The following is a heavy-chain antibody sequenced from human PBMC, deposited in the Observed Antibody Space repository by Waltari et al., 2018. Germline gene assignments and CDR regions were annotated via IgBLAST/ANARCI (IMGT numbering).Heavy chain of an antibody. CDR1: GFSFSTHA. CDR2: IGSGSSYI. CDR3: AREGQQLARYLDS. D-gene: IGHD6-13*01. J-gene: IGHJ4*02. V-gene: IGHV3-21*01. Sequence: EVHLVESGGGLVKTGGSLRLSCAASGFSFSTHALSWVRQTPGKGLEWVSSIGSGSSYIYYADSMKGRFVISRDDARNSLYLQVHSLRAEDTAMYYCAREGQQLARYLDSWGQGTLVTVSS.